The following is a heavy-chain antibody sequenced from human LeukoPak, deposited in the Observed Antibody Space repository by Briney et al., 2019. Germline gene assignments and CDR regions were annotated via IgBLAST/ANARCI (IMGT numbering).Heavy chain of an antibody. D-gene: IGHD2-15*01. CDR1: GFTFSNSA. CDR2: IGGSGDNT. V-gene: IGHV3-23*01. Sequence: PGGSLRLSCAASGFTFSNSAMNWVRQAPGKGLEWVSAIGGSGDNTLYADSVKGRFSISRDNSRNMLYLQMNSLRAEDTAVYYCAKADCSDIYCYVKDYWGQGTLVTVSS. CDR3: AKADCSDIYCYVKDY. J-gene: IGHJ4*02.